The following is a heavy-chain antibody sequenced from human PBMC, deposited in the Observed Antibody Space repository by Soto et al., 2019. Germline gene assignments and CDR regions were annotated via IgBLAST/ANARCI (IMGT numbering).Heavy chain of an antibody. J-gene: IGHJ4*01. CDR1: GYTVTDYA. V-gene: IGHV1-3*01. CDR2: ITPGNDKT. Sequence: ASVKVSCKASGYTVTDYAIYWVRQAPGQSLEWMGWITPGNDKTRYLEKFQGRVTITWDTSATTAYMELSSLRSEDTAAYYCARRHSVWYYLGEIWAQGTLVTVSS. D-gene: IGHD6-19*01. CDR3: ARRHSVWYYLGEI.